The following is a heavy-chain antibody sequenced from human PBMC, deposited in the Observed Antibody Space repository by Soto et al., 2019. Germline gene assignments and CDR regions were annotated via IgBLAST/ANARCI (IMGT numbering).Heavy chain of an antibody. CDR1: GFTFSTYG. D-gene: IGHD4-17*01. CDR2: ISYDGTNK. J-gene: IGHJ6*02. V-gene: IGHV3-30*18. CDR3: AKDLQSYGDYDYYCYGMDV. Sequence: QVQLVESGGGEVQPGRSLTISCAASGFTFSTYGMHGVRQTPAKGLECAAVISYDGTNKFYSDSVKGRFTISRDNFKNTLTLQMNSLRADDTAVYSCAKDLQSYGDYDYYCYGMDVWGLGTRVTVSS.